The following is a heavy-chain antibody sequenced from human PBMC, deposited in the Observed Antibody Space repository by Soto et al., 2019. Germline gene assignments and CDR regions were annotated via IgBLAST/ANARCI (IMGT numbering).Heavy chain of an antibody. CDR1: GFTFSSYA. CDR2: ISAGAVAT. CDR3: AKGRESSGSYRPFDY. V-gene: IGHV3-23*01. J-gene: IGHJ4*02. Sequence: PGGSLRLSCAASGFTFSSYAMSWVRHAAGKGLEWVSAISAGAVATNYADSVKGRFTISRDNSKNTLYLQMNSLRAEDTAVYYCAKGRESSGSYRPFDYWGQGALVTVSS. D-gene: IGHD3-22*01.